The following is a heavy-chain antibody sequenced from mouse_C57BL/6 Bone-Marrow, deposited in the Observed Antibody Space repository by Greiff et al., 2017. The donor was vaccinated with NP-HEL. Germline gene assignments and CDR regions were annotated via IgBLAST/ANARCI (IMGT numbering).Heavy chain of an antibody. CDR3: ATYYYGSWDAMDY. CDR1: GYTFTSYW. D-gene: IGHD1-1*01. Sequence: VQLQQSGAELVKPGASVKLSCKASGYTFTSYWMHWVKQRPGRGLEWIGRIDPNSGGTKYNEKFKSKATLTVDKPSSTAYMQLSSLTSEDSAVYYCATYYYGSWDAMDYWGQGTTLTVSS. J-gene: IGHJ2*01. CDR2: IDPNSGGT. V-gene: IGHV1-72*01.